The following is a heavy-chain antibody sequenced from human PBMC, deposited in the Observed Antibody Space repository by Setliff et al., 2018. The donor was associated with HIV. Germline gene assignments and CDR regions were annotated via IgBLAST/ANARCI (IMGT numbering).Heavy chain of an antibody. Sequence: SETLSLTCSVSGASISSYYWSWIRQPPGKGLEWIGYVDYNGRTDYNPSLKGRVTISLDTSKNQVSLKLSSVAAADTAVYHCARGAYRDGYDYWGQGTLVTVSS. J-gene: IGHJ4*02. CDR3: ARGAYRDGYDY. CDR1: GASISSYY. V-gene: IGHV4-59*01. CDR2: VDYNGRT. D-gene: IGHD5-18*01.